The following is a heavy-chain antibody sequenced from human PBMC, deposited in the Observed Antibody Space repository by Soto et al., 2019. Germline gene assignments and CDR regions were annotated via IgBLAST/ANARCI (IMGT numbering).Heavy chain of an antibody. J-gene: IGHJ4*01. CDR1: GDTVSSNSVA. V-gene: IGHV6-1*01. CDR2: TYYRSRWYS. D-gene: IGHD1-26*01. CDR3: ARGEQYSGRIFDY. Sequence: SQTLSLTCVGSGDTVSSNSVAWNWVRQSPSRGLEWLGRTYYRSRWYSDYAVSVRSRIDINADTSKNQYSLQLNSVTPEDTAVYFCARGEQYSGRIFDYWGQGTLVTVSS.